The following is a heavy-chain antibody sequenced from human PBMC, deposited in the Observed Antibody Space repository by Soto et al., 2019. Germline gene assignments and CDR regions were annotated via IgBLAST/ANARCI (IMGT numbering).Heavy chain of an antibody. Sequence: GGSLRLSCAASGFTFSSDAMSWVRQAPGKGREWVSAISGSGGSTYYADSVKGRFTISRDNSKNTLYLQMNSLSAEDTAVYYCVKGSLIVVVTATFDYWGQGTLVTVSS. D-gene: IGHD2-21*02. J-gene: IGHJ4*02. CDR3: VKGSLIVVVTATFDY. V-gene: IGHV3-23*01. CDR2: ISGSGGST. CDR1: GFTFSSDA.